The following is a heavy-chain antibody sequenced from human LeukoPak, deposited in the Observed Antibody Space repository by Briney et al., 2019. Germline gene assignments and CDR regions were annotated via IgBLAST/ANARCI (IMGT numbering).Heavy chain of an antibody. CDR3: AETRAYSFSY. J-gene: IGHJ4*02. CDR2: ISGSGGTT. D-gene: IGHD5-18*01. V-gene: IGHV3-23*01. CDR1: GVTFRSYG. Sequence: GGSLRLSRAASGVTFRSYGMSWVRQAPGKGLEWVSAISGSGGTTYYADSVKGRFTISRDNSKNTLYPQMNSLRAEDTAVYYCAETRAYSFSYWGQGTLVTVSS.